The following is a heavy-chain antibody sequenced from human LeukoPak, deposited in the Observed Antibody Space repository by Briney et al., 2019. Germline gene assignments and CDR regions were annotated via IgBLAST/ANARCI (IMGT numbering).Heavy chain of an antibody. J-gene: IGHJ5*02. V-gene: IGHV3-48*04. CDR1: GFTFSSYS. Sequence: PGGSLRLSCAASGFTFSSYSMNWVRQAPGKGLEWVSYISSSSSTIYYADSVKGRFTISRDNAKNTLYLQVNSLRAEDTAVYYCARDPYYGSGSYNPWGQGTLVTVSS. D-gene: IGHD3-10*01. CDR3: ARDPYYGSGSYNP. CDR2: ISSSSSTI.